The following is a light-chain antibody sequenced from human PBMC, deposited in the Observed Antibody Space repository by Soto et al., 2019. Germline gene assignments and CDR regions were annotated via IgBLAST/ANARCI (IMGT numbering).Light chain of an antibody. J-gene: IGLJ3*02. CDR2: EAS. Sequence: QSVLTQPASVSGSPGQSITISCTGTNSDVGSHNFVSWYQQYPGKAPKLLIYEASKRPSGLSNRFSGSKSGNTASLTISGXXXXXEXXYYCCSLTNGATWVFGGGTQLTVL. CDR1: NSDVGSHNF. V-gene: IGLV2-23*01. CDR3: CSLTNGATWV.